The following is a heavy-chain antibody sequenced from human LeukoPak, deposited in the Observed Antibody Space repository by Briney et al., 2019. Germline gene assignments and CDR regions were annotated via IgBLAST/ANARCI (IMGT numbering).Heavy chain of an antibody. CDR2: IFGSGGST. CDR1: GFTFSSYG. V-gene: IGHV3-23*01. D-gene: IGHD4-23*01. CDR3: ARVYGGKLYYFDY. Sequence: GGSLRLSCAASGFTFSSYGMNWVRQAPGKVLEWVSAIFGSGGSTYYADSVKGRFTISRDNSKNTLYLQMNSLRAEDTAVYYCARVYGGKLYYFDYWGQGTLVTVSS. J-gene: IGHJ4*02.